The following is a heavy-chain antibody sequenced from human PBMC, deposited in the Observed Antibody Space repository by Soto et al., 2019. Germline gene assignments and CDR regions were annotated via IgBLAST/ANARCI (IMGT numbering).Heavy chain of an antibody. Sequence: GGSLRLSCAASGFTVSSNYMSWVRQAPGKGLEWVSVIYSGGSTYYADSVKGRFTISRDNSKNTLYLQMNSLRAEDTAVYYCARVPVVSDAFDIWGQGTMVTVSS. V-gene: IGHV3-66*01. J-gene: IGHJ3*02. CDR2: IYSGGST. CDR3: ARVPVVSDAFDI. CDR1: GFTVSSNY.